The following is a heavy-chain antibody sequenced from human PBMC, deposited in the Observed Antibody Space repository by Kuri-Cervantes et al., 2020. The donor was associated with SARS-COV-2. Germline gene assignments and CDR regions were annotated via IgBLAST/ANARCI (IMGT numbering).Heavy chain of an antibody. V-gene: IGHV3-30*04. D-gene: IGHD2-2*03. CDR1: GFTFRTYA. CDR2: ISYDESNK. J-gene: IGHJ5*01. Sequence: GSLLKISCVASGFTFRTYAVHWVRQPPGKGLEWVAVISYDESNKYYADSVKGRFTISRDNSKNTLYLQMNSLTADDTAVYYCAKEGLGHCSTTSCYPDSWGQGTLVTVSS. CDR3: AKEGLGHCSTTSCYPDS.